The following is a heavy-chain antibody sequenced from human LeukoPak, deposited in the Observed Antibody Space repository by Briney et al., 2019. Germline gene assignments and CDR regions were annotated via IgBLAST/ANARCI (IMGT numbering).Heavy chain of an antibody. CDR3: AREIVPSNLFDY. D-gene: IGHD3-22*01. Sequence: PSETLSLTCTVSGGSISSSSSSYYWGWIRQPPGKGLEWIGTINYSGNTYYNPSLKSRVTISVDTSKNQFSLNLSSVTAADTAVYYCAREIVPSNLFDYWGRGTLVTVSS. J-gene: IGHJ4*02. CDR2: INYSGNT. CDR1: GGSISSSSSSYY. V-gene: IGHV4-39*02.